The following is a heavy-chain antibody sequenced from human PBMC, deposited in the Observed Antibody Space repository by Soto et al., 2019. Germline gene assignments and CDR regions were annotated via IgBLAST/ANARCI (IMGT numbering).Heavy chain of an antibody. D-gene: IGHD6-19*01. Sequence: GGSLRLSCAASGFTFDDYAMHWVRQAPGKGLEWVSGISWNSGSIGYADSVKGRFTISRDNAKNSLYLQMNSLRAEDTALYYCAKDGSYSSGEVEENYFDYWGQGTLVTVSS. CDR3: AKDGSYSSGEVEENYFDY. J-gene: IGHJ4*02. CDR2: ISWNSGSI. V-gene: IGHV3-9*01. CDR1: GFTFDDYA.